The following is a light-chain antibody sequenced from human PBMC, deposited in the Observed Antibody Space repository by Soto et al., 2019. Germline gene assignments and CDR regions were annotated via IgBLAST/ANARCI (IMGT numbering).Light chain of an antibody. CDR3: QSYDSSLSGVV. Sequence: QPVLTQPPSVSGAPGQRVTISCTGSSSNIGAGYDVHWYQQLPGTAHKLLIYGNSNRPSGVPDRFSGSKSGTSASLAITGLQAEDEADYYCQSYDSSLSGVVFGGGTKLTVL. J-gene: IGLJ2*01. CDR1: SSNIGAGYD. CDR2: GNS. V-gene: IGLV1-40*01.